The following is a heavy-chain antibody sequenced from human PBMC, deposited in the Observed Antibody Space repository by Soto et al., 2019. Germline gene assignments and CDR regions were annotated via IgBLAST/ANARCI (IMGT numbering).Heavy chain of an antibody. Sequence: QVQLVQSGAEVKKPGSSVKVSCRASGGTFSSYAISWVRQAPGQGLEWMGGMIPIFGTADYARKFQGRVTITADKTTSTAYMELCSLRSEDTAVYYCARDEGDIVVVPAATRDYYYYGMDVWGQGTTVTVSS. V-gene: IGHV1-69*06. D-gene: IGHD2-2*01. CDR2: MIPIFGTA. J-gene: IGHJ6*02. CDR1: GGTFSSYA. CDR3: ARDEGDIVVVPAATRDYYYYGMDV.